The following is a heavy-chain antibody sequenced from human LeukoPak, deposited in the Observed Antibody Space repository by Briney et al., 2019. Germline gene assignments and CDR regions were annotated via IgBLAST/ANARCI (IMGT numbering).Heavy chain of an antibody. V-gene: IGHV3-23*01. CDR1: GFTFSSYA. D-gene: IGHD3-10*01. CDR2: ISGSGGST. Sequence: PGGSLRLSCAASGFTFSSYAMSWVRQAPGKGLEWVSAISGSGGSTYYADSVKGRFTIFRDNSKNTLYLQMNSLRAEDTAVYYCAKVRYDYYGSGSYYNDYWGQGTLVTVSS. CDR3: AKVRYDYYGSGSYYNDY. J-gene: IGHJ4*02.